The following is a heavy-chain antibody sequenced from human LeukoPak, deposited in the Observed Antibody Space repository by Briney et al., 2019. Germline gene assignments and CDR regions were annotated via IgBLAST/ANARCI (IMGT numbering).Heavy chain of an antibody. J-gene: IGHJ4*02. CDR1: GFAFSSYG. Sequence: SGGSLRLSCAAPGFAFSSYGMHWVRQAPGKGLEWVAVIWYDGSNKYYADSAKGRFTISRDDSENTLYLQMNSLTAEDTAVYYCAKDLGGTFDYWGQGTLVTVSS. CDR3: AKDLGGTFDY. V-gene: IGHV3-30*02. D-gene: IGHD1-26*01. CDR2: IWYDGSNK.